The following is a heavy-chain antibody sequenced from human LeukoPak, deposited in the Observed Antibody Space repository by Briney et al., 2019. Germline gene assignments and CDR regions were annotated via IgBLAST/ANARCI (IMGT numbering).Heavy chain of an antibody. Sequence: SVKVSCKASGGTSSSYTISWVRQAPGQGLEWMGRIIPILGIANYAQKFQGRVTITADKSTSTAYMELSSLRSEDTAVYYCARVGYDSSGYSNRNNWFDPWGQGTLVTVSS. J-gene: IGHJ5*02. CDR2: IIPILGIA. D-gene: IGHD3-22*01. V-gene: IGHV1-69*02. CDR1: GGTSSSYT. CDR3: ARVGYDSSGYSNRNNWFDP.